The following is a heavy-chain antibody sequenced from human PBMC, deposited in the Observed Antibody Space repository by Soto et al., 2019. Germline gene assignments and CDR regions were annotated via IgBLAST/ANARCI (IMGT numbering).Heavy chain of an antibody. J-gene: IGHJ4*02. CDR3: ARHVGNSPPGS. D-gene: IGHD1-26*01. Sequence: SETLSLTCAVYGGSFSGYYWSWIRQPPGKGLEWIGEINHSGSTYYNPSLKSRVTISVDTSKNQFSLKLTSVTAADTAVYHCARHVGNSPPGSWGQGTLVTVSS. V-gene: IGHV4-34*01. CDR2: INHSGST. CDR1: GGSFSGYY.